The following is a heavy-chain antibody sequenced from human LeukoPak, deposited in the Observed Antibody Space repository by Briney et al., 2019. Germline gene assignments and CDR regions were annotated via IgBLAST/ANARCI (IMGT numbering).Heavy chain of an antibody. CDR1: GFTFSNYW. Sequence: GGSLRLSCAASGFTFSNYWMHWVRQAPGKGLEWVSSISSSSSYIYYADSVKGRFTISRDNAKNTLYLQMNSLRAEDTAVYYCTREILAAGKTLTYWGQGSLITVSS. D-gene: IGHD6-13*01. CDR2: ISSSSSYI. CDR3: TREILAAGKTLTY. V-gene: IGHV3-21*01. J-gene: IGHJ4*02.